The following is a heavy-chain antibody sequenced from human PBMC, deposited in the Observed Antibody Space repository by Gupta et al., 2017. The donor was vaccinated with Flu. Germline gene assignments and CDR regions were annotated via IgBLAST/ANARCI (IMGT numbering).Heavy chain of an antibody. D-gene: IGHD3-10*01. Sequence: EVQLVESGGGLVHPGGSLRLSCAASGFSFSIHWMTWVRQAPGKGLEWVATIKEDGSDKDYVDSVKGRFTLSRDNSNNRVYLQMNSLKADDTAVYYCARRECGVDCYIDNWGQGTLVTVSS. J-gene: IGHJ4*02. CDR1: GFSFSIHW. CDR2: IKEDGSDK. V-gene: IGHV3-7*01. CDR3: ARRECGVDCYIDN.